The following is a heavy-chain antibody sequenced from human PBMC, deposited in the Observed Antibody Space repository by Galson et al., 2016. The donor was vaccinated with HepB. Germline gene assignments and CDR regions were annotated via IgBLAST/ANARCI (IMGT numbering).Heavy chain of an antibody. V-gene: IGHV1-18*01. CDR3: ARYVQYRFDS. CDR1: GYTFTTSG. CDR2: LSTYSGNT. Sequence: SVKVSCKASGYTFTTSGISWVRQAPGQGLEWMGWLSTYSGNTKYTQKFQGGLTLTTDSATTTAYMELRSLRFDDTALDYCARYVQYRFDSWGQGTLVTVSS. J-gene: IGHJ4*02. D-gene: IGHD2/OR15-2a*01.